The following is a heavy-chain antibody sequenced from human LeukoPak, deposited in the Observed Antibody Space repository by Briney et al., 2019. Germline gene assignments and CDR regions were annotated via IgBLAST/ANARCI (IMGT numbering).Heavy chain of an antibody. CDR1: GFTFSSYW. CDR3: ARPTYYYYHYMDV. J-gene: IGHJ6*03. Sequence: GGSLRLSCAASGFTFSSYWMHWVRQAPGKGLVWVSRINSDGSSTSYADSVKGRFTISRDNAKNTLYLQMNSLRAEDTAVYYCARPTYYYYHYMDVWGKGTTVTVSS. CDR2: INSDGSST. V-gene: IGHV3-74*01.